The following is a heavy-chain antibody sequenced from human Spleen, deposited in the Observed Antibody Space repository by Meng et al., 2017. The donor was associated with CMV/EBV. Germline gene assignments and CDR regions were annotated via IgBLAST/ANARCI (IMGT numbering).Heavy chain of an antibody. CDR3: ARDPPHIAPPDY. D-gene: IGHD5-12*01. CDR2: ISAYNGNT. V-gene: IGHV1-18*01. CDR1: GYTFTSYA. Sequence: CKASGYTFTSYAISWVRQAPGQGLEWMGWISAYNGNTNYAQKLQGRVTMTTDTSTSTAYMELRSLRSDDTAVYYCARDPPHIAPPDYWGQGTLVTVSS. J-gene: IGHJ4*02.